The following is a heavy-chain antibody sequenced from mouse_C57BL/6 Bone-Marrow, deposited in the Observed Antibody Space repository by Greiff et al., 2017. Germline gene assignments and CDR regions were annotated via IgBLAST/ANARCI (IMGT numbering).Heavy chain of an antibody. V-gene: IGHV1-47*01. D-gene: IGHD2-10*02. CDR3: ARTSTVLYYFDD. CDR2: FHPYNDDT. CDR1: GYTFTTYP. Sequence: VQLQQSGAELVKPGASVQMSCKASGYTFTTYPIEWMKQTHGQSLEWIGNFHPYNDDTKYNEKFKGKATLTVEKSSNTVYLELSRLTSDDSAVYDCARTSTVLYYFDDWGQGTTLTVSS. J-gene: IGHJ2*01.